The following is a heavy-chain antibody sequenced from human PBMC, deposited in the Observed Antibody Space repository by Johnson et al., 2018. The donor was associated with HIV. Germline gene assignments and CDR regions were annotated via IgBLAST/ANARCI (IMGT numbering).Heavy chain of an antibody. CDR1: GFTFSSYD. CDR2: FSWNSGSI. CDR3: ARDGRSWITGKFDAFDI. D-gene: IGHD6-13*01. J-gene: IGHJ3*02. Sequence: VQLVESGGGVVRPGGSLRLSCAASGFTFSSYDMHWVRQTTGKGLEWVSGFSWNSGSIGYADSVKGRFTISRDNAKNSLVLQMNSLRAEDTAVYFCARDGRSWITGKFDAFDIWGQGTTAIVSP. V-gene: IGHV3-20*04.